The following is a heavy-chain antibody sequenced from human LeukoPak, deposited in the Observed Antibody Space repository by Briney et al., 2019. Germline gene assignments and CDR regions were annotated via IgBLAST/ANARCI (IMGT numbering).Heavy chain of an antibody. CDR3: AKDQRDTPDY. D-gene: IGHD5-18*01. Sequence: GGSLRLSCAASGFTFSSYGMHWVRQAPGKGLEWVAVISYDGSNKYYADSVKGRFTISRDNSKNTLYLQMNSLRAEDTAVCYCAKDQRDTPDYWGQGTLVTVSS. V-gene: IGHV3-30*18. CDR1: GFTFSSYG. CDR2: ISYDGSNK. J-gene: IGHJ4*02.